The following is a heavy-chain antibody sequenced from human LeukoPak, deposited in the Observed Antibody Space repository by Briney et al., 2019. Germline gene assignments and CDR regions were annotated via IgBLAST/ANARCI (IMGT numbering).Heavy chain of an antibody. CDR2: ISGSGGST. CDR1: GFTSSSYA. D-gene: IGHD4-11*01. V-gene: IGHV3-23*01. J-gene: IGHJ4*02. Sequence: GGSLRLSCAASGFTSSSYAMSWVRQAPGKGLEWVSAISGSGGSTYYADSVKGRFTISRDNSKNTLYLQMNSLRAEDTAVYYCAKGKDSNPYFDYWGQGTLVTVSS. CDR3: AKGKDSNPYFDY.